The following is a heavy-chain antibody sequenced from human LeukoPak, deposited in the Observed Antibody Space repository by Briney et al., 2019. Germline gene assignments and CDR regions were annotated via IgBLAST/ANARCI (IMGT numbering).Heavy chain of an antibody. Sequence: SETLSLTCAVYGGSFSGYYWSWIRQHPGKGLEWIGYIYYSGSTYYNPSLKSRVTISVDTSKNQFSLKLSSVTAADTAVYYCARDLWFGEVGYGMDVWGQGTTVTVSS. CDR3: ARDLWFGEVGYGMDV. CDR1: GGSFSGYY. V-gene: IGHV4-31*11. D-gene: IGHD3-10*01. CDR2: IYYSGST. J-gene: IGHJ6*02.